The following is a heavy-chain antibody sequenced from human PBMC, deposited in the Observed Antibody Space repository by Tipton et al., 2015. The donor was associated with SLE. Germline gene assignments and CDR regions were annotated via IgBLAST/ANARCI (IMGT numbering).Heavy chain of an antibody. V-gene: IGHV4-59*12. D-gene: IGHD2-8*01. CDR1: GGSLSSYY. Sequence: TLSLTCTVSGGSLSSYYWSWIRQPPGKGLEWLGYIYYSGTTNYNPSFKSRVTISVDLAKNQFSLRLTSVTAADTAVYYCARGMLTWRGAIIGVDVWGQGTTVNVSS. J-gene: IGHJ6*02. CDR3: ARGMLTWRGAIIGVDV. CDR2: IYYSGTT.